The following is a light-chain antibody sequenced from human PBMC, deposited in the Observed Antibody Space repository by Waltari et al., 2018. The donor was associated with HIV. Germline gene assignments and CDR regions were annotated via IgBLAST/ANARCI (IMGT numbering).Light chain of an antibody. Sequence: EIVLTQSPGTLSLSPGERATLSCRASQSVSSSYLAWYQQKPGQAPRLLIYGVSSRATGIPDRFSGSGAGTDCTLTISRLEPEDFAVYYGQQCGSSLCTFGQGTKLEIK. CDR3: QQCGSSLCT. V-gene: IGKV3-20*01. CDR1: QSVSSSY. J-gene: IGKJ2*02. CDR2: GVS.